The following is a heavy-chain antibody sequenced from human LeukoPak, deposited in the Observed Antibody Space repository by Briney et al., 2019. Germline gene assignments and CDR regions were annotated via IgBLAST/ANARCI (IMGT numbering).Heavy chain of an antibody. CDR3: AGQLGGSAPHGYYYYYYMDV. CDR1: GYTFTSYY. D-gene: IGHD6-13*01. CDR2: INPSGGST. V-gene: IGHV1-46*01. J-gene: IGHJ6*03. Sequence: ASVKVSCKASGYTFTSYYMHWVRQAPGQGLEWMGIINPSGGSTSYAQKFQGRVTMTRDMSTSTVYMELSSLRSEDTAVYYCAGQLGGSAPHGYYYYYYMDVWGKGTTVTVFS.